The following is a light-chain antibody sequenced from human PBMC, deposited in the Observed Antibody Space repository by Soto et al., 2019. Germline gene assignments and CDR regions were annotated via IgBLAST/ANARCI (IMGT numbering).Light chain of an antibody. CDR2: GAS. CDR1: QSVSSSY. CDR3: KQYGSSPD. J-gene: IGKJ1*01. V-gene: IGKV3-20*01. Sequence: EIVLTQSPCTLSFSPGERATLSCRASQSVSSSYLAWYQQKPGQAPRLLIYGASSRATGIPDRFSGSGSGKDFTLTISRLEPEDFAVYYCKQYGSSPDFGQGTKVDIK.